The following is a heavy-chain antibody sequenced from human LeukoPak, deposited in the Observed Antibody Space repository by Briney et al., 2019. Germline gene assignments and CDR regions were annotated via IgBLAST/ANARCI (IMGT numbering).Heavy chain of an antibody. CDR2: INHSGST. V-gene: IGHV4-34*01. CDR1: GGSLSGYY. Sequence: SETLSLTCAVYGGSLSGYYWSWIRQPPGKGLEWIGEINHSGSTNYNPSLKSRVTISVDTSKNQFSLKLSSVTAADTAVYYCARGRRTLYKMTPGDAFDIWGQGTMVTVSS. J-gene: IGHJ3*02. CDR3: ARGRRTLYKMTPGDAFDI. D-gene: IGHD3-16*01.